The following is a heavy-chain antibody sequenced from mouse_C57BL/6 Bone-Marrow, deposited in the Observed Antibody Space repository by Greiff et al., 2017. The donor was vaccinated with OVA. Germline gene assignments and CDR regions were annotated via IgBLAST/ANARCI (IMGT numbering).Heavy chain of an antibody. CDR3: ARYGYYGSSYWYFDV. CDR2: IYPRSGNT. D-gene: IGHD1-1*01. Sequence: VQLQESGAELARPGASVKLSCKASGYTFTSYGISWVKQRTGQGLEWIGVIYPRSGNTYYNEKFKGKATLTADKSSSTAYRELRSLTSEDSAVYFCARYGYYGSSYWYFDVWGTGTTVTVSS. J-gene: IGHJ1*03. V-gene: IGHV1-81*01. CDR1: GYTFTSYG.